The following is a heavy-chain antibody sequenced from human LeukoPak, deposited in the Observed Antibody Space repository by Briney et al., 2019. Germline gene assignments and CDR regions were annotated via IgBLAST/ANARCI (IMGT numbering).Heavy chain of an antibody. V-gene: IGHV4-59*01. CDR1: GGSISSYY. Sequence: SETLSLTCTVSGGSISSYYWSWIRQPPGKGLEWIGYIYYSGSTNYNPSLKSRVTISVDTPKNQLSLKLSSVTAADTAVYYCARAGPHSGSYYYFDYWGQGTLVTVSS. CDR3: ARAGPHSGSYYYFDY. J-gene: IGHJ4*02. D-gene: IGHD1-26*01. CDR2: IYYSGST.